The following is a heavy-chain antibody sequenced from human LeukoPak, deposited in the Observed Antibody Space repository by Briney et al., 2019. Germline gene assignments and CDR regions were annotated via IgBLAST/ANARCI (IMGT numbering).Heavy chain of an antibody. D-gene: IGHD5-18*01. CDR1: GFTFGSHA. CDR2: IFGSGGSP. CDR3: GKTTVGYSNGQKPAWPVDY. V-gene: IGHV3-23*01. Sequence: GGSLRLSCEASGFTFGSHAMYWVRQAPGRGLEWVAGIFGSGGSPHYADSVKGRFTISRDNSRNTVYLQINSLRAEDTAVYYCGKTTVGYSNGQKPAWPVDYWGQGTLVTISS. J-gene: IGHJ4*02.